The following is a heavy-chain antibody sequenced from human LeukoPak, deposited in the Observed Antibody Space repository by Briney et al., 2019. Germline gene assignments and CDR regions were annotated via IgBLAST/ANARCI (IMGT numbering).Heavy chain of an antibody. CDR3: ARDGVAYCGGDCYHFDY. D-gene: IGHD2-21*02. CDR2: ISAYNGNT. CDR1: GYTFTSYG. Sequence: GASVKVSCKVSGYTFTSYGISWVRQAPGQGLEWMGWISAYNGNTNYAQKLQGRVTMTTDTSTSTAYMELRSLRSDDTAVYYCARDGVAYCGGDCYHFDYWGQGTLVTVSS. J-gene: IGHJ4*02. V-gene: IGHV1-18*01.